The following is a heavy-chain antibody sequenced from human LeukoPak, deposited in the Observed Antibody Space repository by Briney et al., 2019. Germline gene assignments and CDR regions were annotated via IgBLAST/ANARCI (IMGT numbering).Heavy chain of an antibody. Sequence: SETLSLTCAVYGGSFSGYYWSWIRRPPGKGLEWIGEINHSGSTNYNPSLKSRVTISVDTSKNQFSLKLSSVTAADTAVYYCARTTTVTTSAFDIWGQGTMVTVSS. V-gene: IGHV4-34*01. J-gene: IGHJ3*02. CDR2: INHSGST. D-gene: IGHD4-17*01. CDR1: GGSFSGYY. CDR3: ARTTTVTTSAFDI.